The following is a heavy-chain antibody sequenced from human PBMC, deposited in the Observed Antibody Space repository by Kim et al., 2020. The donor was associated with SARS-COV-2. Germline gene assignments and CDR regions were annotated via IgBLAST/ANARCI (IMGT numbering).Heavy chain of an antibody. CDR1: GGSVSSGSYY. CDR2: IYYSGST. J-gene: IGHJ4*02. CDR3: ARVAAAGTFLFDY. D-gene: IGHD6-13*01. V-gene: IGHV4-61*01. Sequence: SETLSLTCTVSGGSVSSGSYYWSWIRQPPGKGLEWIGYIYYSGSTNYNPSLKSRVTISVDTSKNQFSLKLSSVTAADTAVYYCARVAAAGTFLFDYWGQGTLVTVSA.